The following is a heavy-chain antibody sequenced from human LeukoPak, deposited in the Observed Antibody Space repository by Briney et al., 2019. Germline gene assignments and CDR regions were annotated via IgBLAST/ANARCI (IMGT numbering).Heavy chain of an antibody. CDR2: ISSSSSYI. D-gene: IGHD2-15*01. Sequence: PGGSLRLSCAASGFTFSSYSMNWVRQAPGKGLEWVSSISSSSSYIYHADSVKGRFTISRDNAKNSLYLQMNSLRAEDTAVYYCARDKCSGQCDAFDIWGQGTMVTVSS. CDR3: ARDKCSGQCDAFDI. J-gene: IGHJ3*02. CDR1: GFTFSSYS. V-gene: IGHV3-21*01.